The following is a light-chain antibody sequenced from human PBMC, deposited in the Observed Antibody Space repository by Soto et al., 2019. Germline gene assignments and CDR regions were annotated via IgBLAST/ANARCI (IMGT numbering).Light chain of an antibody. CDR1: QSVSSS. J-gene: IGKJ1*01. V-gene: IGKV3-15*01. Sequence: EIVMTQSPATLSVSPGETATLSCRASQSVSSSLAWYQQKPGQAPRLLISDASTRAAGLPARFSGSGSGTEFTITISSLQYEDFAVYFCKHYNNWHKTLGQGTKVEMK. CDR3: KHYNNWHKT. CDR2: DAS.